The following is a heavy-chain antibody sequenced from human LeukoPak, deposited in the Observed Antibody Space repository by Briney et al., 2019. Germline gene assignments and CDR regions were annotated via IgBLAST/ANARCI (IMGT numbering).Heavy chain of an antibody. J-gene: IGHJ3*02. CDR2: ISYDGSNK. CDR3: ARVLSFWFAFDI. CDR1: GFTFSSYG. Sequence: PGGSLRLSCAASGFTFSSYGMHWVRQAPGKGLEWVAVISYDGSNKYYADSVKGRFTISRDNSKNTLYLQMNSLRAEDTAVYYCARVLSFWFAFDIWGQGTMVTVSS. V-gene: IGHV3-30*03. D-gene: IGHD3-9*01.